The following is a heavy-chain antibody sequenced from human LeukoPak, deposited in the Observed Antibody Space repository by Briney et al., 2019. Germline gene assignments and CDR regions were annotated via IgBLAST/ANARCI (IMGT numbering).Heavy chain of an antibody. Sequence: PSETLSLTCTVSGGSISSYYWSWIRQPPGKGLEWIGYIYYSGSTNYNPSLKSRVTISVDTSKNQFSLRLSSLTAADTAVYYCARSAFLRFGELLPGDYWGQGTLVTVSS. J-gene: IGHJ4*02. V-gene: IGHV4-59*01. CDR1: GGSISSYY. D-gene: IGHD3-10*01. CDR2: IYYSGST. CDR3: ARSAFLRFGELLPGDY.